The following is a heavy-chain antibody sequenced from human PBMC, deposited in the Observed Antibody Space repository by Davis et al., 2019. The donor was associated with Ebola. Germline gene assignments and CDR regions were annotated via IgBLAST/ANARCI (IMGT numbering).Heavy chain of an antibody. Sequence: HSQTLSLTCAISGDSLPRDGWNLITQSPSRGLECLGRTYYKSKWYNDYAVSVKSRITINPDTSKNQFSLQLSSVTPEDTAVYYCARGWLRTGFDYWGQGILVTVSS. CDR3: ARGWLRTGFDY. J-gene: IGHJ4*02. V-gene: IGHV6-1*01. CDR1: GDSLPRDG. CDR2: TYYKSKWYN. D-gene: IGHD5-12*01.